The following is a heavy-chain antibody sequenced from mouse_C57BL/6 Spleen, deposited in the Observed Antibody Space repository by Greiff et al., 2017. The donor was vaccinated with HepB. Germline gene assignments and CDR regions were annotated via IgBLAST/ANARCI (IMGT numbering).Heavy chain of an antibody. Sequence: VQLQQSGAELVRPGTSVKVSCKASGYAFTNYLIEWVKQRPGQGLEWIGVINPGSGGTNYNEKFKGKATLTADKSSSTAYMQLSSLTSEDSAVYFCARRDCGGSYPAWFAYWGQGTLVTVSA. V-gene: IGHV1-54*01. CDR1: GYAFTNYL. CDR2: INPGSGGT. D-gene: IGHD1-1*02. CDR3: ARRDCGGSYPAWFAY. J-gene: IGHJ3*01.